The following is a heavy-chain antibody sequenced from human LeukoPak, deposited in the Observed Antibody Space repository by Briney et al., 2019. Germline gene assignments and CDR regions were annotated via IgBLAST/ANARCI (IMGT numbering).Heavy chain of an antibody. CDR2: ISSSSSYI. D-gene: IGHD2-15*01. CDR1: GFTFSSYS. V-gene: IGHV3-21*01. J-gene: IGHJ6*03. Sequence: GGSLRLSCAASGFTFSSYSMNWVRQAPGKGLEWVSSISSSSSYIYYADSVKGRSTISRDNAKNSLYLQMNSLRAEDTAVYYCARDRVVAATAARGYYYMDVWGKGTTVTVSS. CDR3: ARDRVVAATAARGYYYMDV.